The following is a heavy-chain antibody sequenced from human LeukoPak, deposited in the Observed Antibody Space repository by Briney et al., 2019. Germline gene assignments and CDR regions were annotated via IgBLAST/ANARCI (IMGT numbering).Heavy chain of an antibody. J-gene: IGHJ6*04. Sequence: SQTLSLTCAVSGGSISSGGSAWNWIRQPPGRGLEWIGYIYHSGSTYYNPSLKSRVTISVDRSKNQFSLKLSSVTAADTAVYYCASTGYCSSTSCYLYSYYGMDVWGKGTTVTVSS. V-gene: IGHV4-30-2*01. D-gene: IGHD2-2*01. CDR2: IYHSGST. CDR3: ASTGYCSSTSCYLYSYYGMDV. CDR1: GGSISSGGSA.